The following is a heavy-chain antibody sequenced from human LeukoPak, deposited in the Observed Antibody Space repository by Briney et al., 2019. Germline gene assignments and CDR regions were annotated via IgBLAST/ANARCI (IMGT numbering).Heavy chain of an antibody. CDR1: GGSISSGGYY. D-gene: IGHD3-16*01. Sequence: SETLSPTCTVSGGSISSGGYYWGWIRQHPGKGLEWIEYIYYSGSTYYNPSLKSRVTISVDTSKNQFSQKPSSVTAADTAVYYCARDGTKLLGYGMDVWGEGTTVTVSS. CDR2: IYYSGST. V-gene: IGHV4-31*03. J-gene: IGHJ6*04. CDR3: ARDGTKLLGYGMDV.